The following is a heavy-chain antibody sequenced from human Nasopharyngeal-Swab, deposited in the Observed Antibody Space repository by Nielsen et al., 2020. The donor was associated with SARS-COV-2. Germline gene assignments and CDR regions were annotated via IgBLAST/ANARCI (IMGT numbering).Heavy chain of an antibody. CDR2: IRSKANSYAT. D-gene: IGHD6-13*01. Sequence: GESLKISCAGSGFTFSGSAMHWVRQASGKGLEWVGRIRSKANSYATAYAASVKGRFTISRDDSKNTAYLQMNSLKTEDTAVYYCTRLDVAAAGTPDHYWGQGTLVTVSS. CDR3: TRLDVAAAGTPDHY. CDR1: GFTFSGSA. V-gene: IGHV3-73*01. J-gene: IGHJ4*02.